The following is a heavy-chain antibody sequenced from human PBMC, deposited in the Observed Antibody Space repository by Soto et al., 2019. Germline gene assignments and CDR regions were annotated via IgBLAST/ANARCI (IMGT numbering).Heavy chain of an antibody. Sequence: GGSLRLSCASSGFTFSSYAMSWVRQAPGKGLEWVSAISGSGGSTYYADSVKGRFTISRDNSKNTLYLQMNSLRAEDTAVYYCAKVQTRNSNVDYWGQGTLVTVSS. CDR3: AKVQTRNSNVDY. CDR1: GFTFSSYA. J-gene: IGHJ4*02. D-gene: IGHD6-13*01. V-gene: IGHV3-23*01. CDR2: ISGSGGST.